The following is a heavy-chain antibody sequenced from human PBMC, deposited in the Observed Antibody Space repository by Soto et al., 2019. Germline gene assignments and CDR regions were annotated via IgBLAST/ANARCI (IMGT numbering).Heavy chain of an antibody. CDR3: ARGLHWNDGMDV. D-gene: IGHD1-1*01. V-gene: IGHV4-34*01. Sequence: SETLSLTCAVYGGSFSDYYWSWIRQPPGKGLEWIGEINHSGSTNYNPSLKSRVTISVDTSKNQFSLKLSSVTAADTAVYYCARGLHWNDGMDVWSQGTTVTVSS. CDR2: INHSGST. CDR1: GGSFSDYY. J-gene: IGHJ6*02.